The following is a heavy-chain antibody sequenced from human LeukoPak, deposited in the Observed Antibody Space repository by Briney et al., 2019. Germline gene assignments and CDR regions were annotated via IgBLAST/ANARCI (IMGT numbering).Heavy chain of an antibody. D-gene: IGHD6-19*01. CDR2: ISGSGVYT. Sequence: PGGSLRLSCAASGFTFDSYGMNWVRQAPGKGLEWVSGISGSGVYTYYADSVKGRFTISRDNSKNTVYLEMNSLRAEDTAVYYCAKGYGSGWNYYYYYMDVWGKGTTVTVSS. V-gene: IGHV3-23*01. CDR3: AKGYGSGWNYYYYYMDV. CDR1: GFTFDSYG. J-gene: IGHJ6*03.